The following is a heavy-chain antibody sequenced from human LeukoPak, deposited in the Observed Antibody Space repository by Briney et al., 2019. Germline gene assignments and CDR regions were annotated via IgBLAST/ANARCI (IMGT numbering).Heavy chain of an antibody. Sequence: PSETLSLTCAVYGGSFSGYYWSWIRQPPGKGLEWIGEINHSGSTNYNPSLKSRVTISVDTSKNQFSPKLSSVTAADTAVYYCARYPWGSSGYYVFDYWGQGTLVTVSS. CDR3: ARYPWGSSGYYVFDY. D-gene: IGHD3-22*01. V-gene: IGHV4-34*01. CDR2: INHSGST. J-gene: IGHJ4*02. CDR1: GGSFSGYY.